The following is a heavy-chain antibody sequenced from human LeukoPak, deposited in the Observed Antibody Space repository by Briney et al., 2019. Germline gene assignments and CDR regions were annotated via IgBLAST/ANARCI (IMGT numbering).Heavy chain of an antibody. J-gene: IGHJ3*02. CDR2: IYNSGST. CDR3: ARVPLYARTGGGHDAFDI. Sequence: TSETLSLTCTVSGGSVSSGSYYWSWIRQPPGKGLEWIGYIYNSGSTDYNPSLKSRVIISVDTSKNQLSLNLSTVTAADTAVYYCARVPLYARTGGGHDAFDIWGQGTMVTVSS. D-gene: IGHD2-8*01. CDR1: GGSVSSGSYY. V-gene: IGHV4-61*01.